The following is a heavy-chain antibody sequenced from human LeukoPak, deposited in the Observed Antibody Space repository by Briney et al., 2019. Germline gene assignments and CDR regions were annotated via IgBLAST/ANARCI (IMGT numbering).Heavy chain of an antibody. J-gene: IGHJ4*02. D-gene: IGHD5-12*01. CDR3: ARGPRIVATINKGINDH. CDR1: GGSISSGGYS. V-gene: IGHV4-34*01. CDR2: INHSGST. Sequence: SETLSLTCAVSGGSISSGGYSWSWIRQPPGKGLEWIGEINHSGSTNYNPSLKSRVTISVDTSKNQFSLKLSSVTAADTAVYYCARGPRIVATINKGINDHWGQGTLVTVSS.